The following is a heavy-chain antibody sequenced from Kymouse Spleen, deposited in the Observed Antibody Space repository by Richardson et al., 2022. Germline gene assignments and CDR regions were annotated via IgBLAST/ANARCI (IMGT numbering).Heavy chain of an antibody. CDR2: IKSKTDGGTT. CDR1: GFTFSNAW. J-gene: IGHJ4*02. D-gene: IGHD3-3*01. Sequence: EVQLVESGGGLVKPGGSLRLSCAASGFTFSNAWMSWVRQAPGKGLEWVGRIKSKTDGGTTDYAAPVKGRFTISRDDSKNTLYLQMNSLKTEDTAVYYCTSITIFGVVIILFDYWGQGTLVTVSS. CDR3: TSITIFGVVIILFDY. V-gene: IGHV3-15*01.